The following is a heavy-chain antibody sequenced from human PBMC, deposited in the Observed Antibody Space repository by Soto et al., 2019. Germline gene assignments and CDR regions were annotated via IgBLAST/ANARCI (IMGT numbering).Heavy chain of an antibody. D-gene: IGHD2-2*02. J-gene: IGHJ6*02. Sequence: GGSLRLSCAASGVTFISYDMHWVRQATGKGLEWVSAIGTAGDTYYPGSVKGRFTISRENAKNSLYLQMNSLRAGDTAVYYYARALGYCSSTSCYKYYYYGMDVWGQGTTVTVSS. CDR2: IGTAGDT. CDR3: ARALGYCSSTSCYKYYYYGMDV. CDR1: GVTFISYD. V-gene: IGHV3-13*04.